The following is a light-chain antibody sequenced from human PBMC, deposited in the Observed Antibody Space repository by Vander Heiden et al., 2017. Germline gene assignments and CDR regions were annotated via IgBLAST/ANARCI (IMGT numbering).Light chain of an antibody. V-gene: IGKV1-33*01. CDR3: QQDDYLPA. Sequence: DIQMTQSPSSLSASVGDRVTITCQASQDINNYLNWYQQKPGKAPKLLIYDASNLETGVPSRFSGSGSGTDFTFTSSSLQPEDIATYYCQQDDYLPAFGGWTNVKIK. CDR2: DAS. CDR1: QDINNY. J-gene: IGKJ4*01.